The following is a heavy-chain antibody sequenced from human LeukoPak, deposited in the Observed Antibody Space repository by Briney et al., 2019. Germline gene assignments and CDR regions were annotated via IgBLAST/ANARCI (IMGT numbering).Heavy chain of an antibody. V-gene: IGHV1-18*01. J-gene: IGHJ5*02. CDR1: GYTFTSYG. Sequence: GASVKVSCKASGYTFTSYGISWVRQAPGQGLEWMGWISAYNGNTNYAQKLQGRVTMTTDTSTSTAYMELRSLRSDDTAVYYCARDLHIAVAIINWFDPWGQGTLVTVSS. CDR3: ARDLHIAVAIINWFDP. CDR2: ISAYNGNT. D-gene: IGHD6-19*01.